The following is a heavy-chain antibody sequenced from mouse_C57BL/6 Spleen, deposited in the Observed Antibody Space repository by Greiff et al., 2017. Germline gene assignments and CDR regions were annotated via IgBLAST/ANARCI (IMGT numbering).Heavy chain of an antibody. CDR2: IRNKANGYTT. CDR1: GFTFTDYY. Sequence: EVMLVESGGGLVQPGGSLSLSCAASGFTFTDYYMRWVRQPPGKALEWLGFIRNKANGYTTDYSASVKGRFTISRDNSQSILYLQMNALRAEDSATYYCARGDYAMDYWGQGTSVTVSS. J-gene: IGHJ4*01. V-gene: IGHV7-3*01. CDR3: ARGDYAMDY.